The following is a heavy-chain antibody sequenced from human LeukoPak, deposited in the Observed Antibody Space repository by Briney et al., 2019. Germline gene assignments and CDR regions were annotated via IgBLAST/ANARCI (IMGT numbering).Heavy chain of an antibody. Sequence: ASVKVSCKASGYTFTSYAMHWVRQAPGQRLEWMGWINAGNGNTKYSRKFQGRVTITKDTSASTAYMELSSLRSEDTAVYYCALQGVRGVSYYFDYWGQGTLVTVSS. CDR3: ALQGVRGVSYYFDY. D-gene: IGHD3-10*01. CDR1: GYTFTSYA. CDR2: INAGNGNT. V-gene: IGHV1-3*01. J-gene: IGHJ4*02.